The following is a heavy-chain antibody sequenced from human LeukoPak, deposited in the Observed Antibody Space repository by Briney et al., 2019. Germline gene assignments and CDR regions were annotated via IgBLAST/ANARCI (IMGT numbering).Heavy chain of an antibody. J-gene: IGHJ4*02. CDR2: IYPGDSDT. D-gene: IGHD6-19*01. CDR3: ARSASGWGFDD. CDR1: GSSFTTYW. V-gene: IGHV5-51*01. Sequence: PGESLQISGQGSGSSFTTYWSGWVRQLSGKGLEWRGIIYPGDSDTRYSPSFQAQVTISADKSISTAYLQWSSLKASDSAMYYCARSASGWGFDDWGQGTLVTVSS.